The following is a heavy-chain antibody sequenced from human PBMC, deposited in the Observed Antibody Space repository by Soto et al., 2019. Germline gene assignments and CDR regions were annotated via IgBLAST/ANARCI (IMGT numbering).Heavy chain of an antibody. V-gene: IGHV4-59*01. Sequence: VQLHESGPRLVKPSETLSLTGTVSGVSIREYYWTWIRQSPGRGLQWLGLVSDSGKSDSDASLKGRLAISLDTSRSQFSLRLTSVTAADTARYFCARGRAIYGEWDYYDYWGQGAQVTVSS. D-gene: IGHD1-26*01. CDR3: ARGRAIYGEWDYYDY. CDR2: VSDSGKS. CDR1: GVSIREYY. J-gene: IGHJ4*02.